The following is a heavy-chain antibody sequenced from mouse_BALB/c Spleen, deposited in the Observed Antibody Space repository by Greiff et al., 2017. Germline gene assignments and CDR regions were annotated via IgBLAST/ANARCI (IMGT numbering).Heavy chain of an antibody. CDR2: IYPGNGDT. CDR3: ARVYGSSAWFAY. V-gene: IGHV1-12*01. D-gene: IGHD1-1*01. J-gene: IGHJ3*01. CDR1: GYTFTSYN. Sequence: QVQLQQPGAELVKPGASVKMSCKASGYTFTSYNMHWVKQTPGQGLEWIGAIYPGNGDTSYNQKFKGKATLTADKSSSTAYMQLSSLTSEDSAVYYCARVYGSSAWFAYWGQGTLVTVSA.